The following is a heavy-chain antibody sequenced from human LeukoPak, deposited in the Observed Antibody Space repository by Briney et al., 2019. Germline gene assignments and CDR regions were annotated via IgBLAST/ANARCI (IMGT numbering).Heavy chain of an antibody. CDR1: GFTFSSYE. V-gene: IGHV3-48*03. Sequence: GGSLRLSCAASGFTFSSYEMNWVRQAPGKGLEWVSYISSSGSTIYYAASVKGRFTISRDNSKNTLYLQMNSLRAEDTAVYYCARGHYDSSGYYIGPFDYWGQGTLVTVFS. J-gene: IGHJ4*02. CDR2: ISSSGSTI. CDR3: ARGHYDSSGYYIGPFDY. D-gene: IGHD3-22*01.